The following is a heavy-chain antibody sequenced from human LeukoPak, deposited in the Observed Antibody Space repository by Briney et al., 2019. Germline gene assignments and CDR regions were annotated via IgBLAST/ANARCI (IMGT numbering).Heavy chain of an antibody. CDR2: IYYSGST. D-gene: IGHD2-15*01. J-gene: IGHJ6*04. Sequence: SETLSLTCTVSGGSISSYYWSWLRQPPGEGLEWVGYIYYSGSTNYNPSLKSRVTISVDTSKNQFSLKLSSVTAADTAVYYCARTPRVYYYYGMDVWGKGTTVTVSS. V-gene: IGHV4-59*01. CDR1: GGSISSYY. CDR3: ARTPRVYYYYGMDV.